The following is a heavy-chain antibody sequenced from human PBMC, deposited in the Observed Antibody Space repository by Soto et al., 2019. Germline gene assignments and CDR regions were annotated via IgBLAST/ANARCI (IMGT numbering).Heavy chain of an antibody. V-gene: IGHV3-7*03. D-gene: IGHD2-8*02. CDR2: INQDGSEK. J-gene: IGHJ3*02. CDR3: AKATATGGGAFDI. CDR1: GFTFSTYW. Sequence: PGGSLRLSCAASGFTFSTYWMSWVRQAPGKGLEWVAHINQDGSEKYYVDSVKGRFTISRDNAKNSLYLQMNSLRAEDTAVYYCAKATATGGGAFDICGQGTMVTVSS.